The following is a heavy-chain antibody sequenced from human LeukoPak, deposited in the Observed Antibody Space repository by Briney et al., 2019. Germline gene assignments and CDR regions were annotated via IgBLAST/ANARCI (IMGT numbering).Heavy chain of an antibody. Sequence: PGGSLRLSCAASGFTFSNYAMSWVRQAPGKGLEWVSSISGSGGSTYYADSMKGRFTISRDNSENTLYLQMNSLRAEDTAVYYCAKVVGSFDYWGQGTLVTVSS. J-gene: IGHJ4*02. V-gene: IGHV3-23*01. CDR3: AKVVGSFDY. D-gene: IGHD2-2*01. CDR1: GFTFSNYA. CDR2: ISGSGGST.